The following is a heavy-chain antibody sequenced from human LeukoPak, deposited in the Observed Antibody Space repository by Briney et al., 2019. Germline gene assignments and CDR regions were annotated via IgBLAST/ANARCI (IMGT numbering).Heavy chain of an antibody. CDR2: IYSSGST. CDR3: ARNDYNFDY. Sequence: GGSLRLSCAASGFTVRDNYMSWVRQAPGKGLEWVSVIYSSGSTYYADSVKGRFTISRDNSKNTLYLQMNSLRAEDTAVYYCARNDYNFDYWGQGTLVTVSS. J-gene: IGHJ4*02. V-gene: IGHV3-66*01. CDR1: GFTVRDNY. D-gene: IGHD3-16*01.